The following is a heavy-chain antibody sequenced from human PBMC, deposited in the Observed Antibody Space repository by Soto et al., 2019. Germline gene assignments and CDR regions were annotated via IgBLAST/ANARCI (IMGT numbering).Heavy chain of an antibody. Sequence: GGAVKVSCKYSGGSFISYAIHWVLQAPGQRLEGMGWINVATGNTKYSQHFQGRVTITRDTSASTAYMELNGLTSDDTAIYSCAREHDDWSAYPFAFWGQGTLVTVS. CDR2: INVATGNT. J-gene: IGHJ4*02. D-gene: IGHD3-3*01. CDR1: GGSFISYA. V-gene: IGHV1-3*01. CDR3: AREHDDWSAYPFAF.